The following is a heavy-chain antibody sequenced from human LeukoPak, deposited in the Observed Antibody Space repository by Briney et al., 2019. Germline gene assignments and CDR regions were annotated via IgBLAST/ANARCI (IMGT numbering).Heavy chain of an antibody. D-gene: IGHD4-17*01. Sequence: SGGSLRLSCAASGFTFSSYGMHWVRQAPGKGLEWVAVISYDGSNKYYADSVKGRFTISRDNSKNTLYLQMNSLRAEDTAVYYCANGGYGDYRGLYYFDYWGQGTLVTVSS. CDR1: GFTFSSYG. V-gene: IGHV3-30*18. J-gene: IGHJ4*02. CDR3: ANGGYGDYRGLYYFDY. CDR2: ISYDGSNK.